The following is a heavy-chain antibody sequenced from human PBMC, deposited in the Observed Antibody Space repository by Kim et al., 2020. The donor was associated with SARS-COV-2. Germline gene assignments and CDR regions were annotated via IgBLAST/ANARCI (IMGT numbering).Heavy chain of an antibody. V-gene: IGHV3-30*18. CDR2: FSYDGVNK. D-gene: IGHD3-10*01. J-gene: IGHJ4*02. CDR3: AKGLGVQENTAGY. CDR1: GFTFSVSG. Sequence: GESLRLSCAASGFTFSVSGMHWVRQAPGKGLEWVAIFSYDGVNKYYADSVKGRFTISKDNSKNTLYLQMDSLRAEDTAVYYCAKGLGVQENTAGYWGQGTLLTVSS.